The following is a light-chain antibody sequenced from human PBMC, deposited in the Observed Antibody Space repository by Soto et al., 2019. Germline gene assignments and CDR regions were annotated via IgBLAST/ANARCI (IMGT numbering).Light chain of an antibody. CDR3: QHYNTYSGT. CDR2: RAS. CDR1: QSINTW. V-gene: IGKV1-5*03. Sequence: DIQMTQSPSTLSASVGDRVTITCRVSQSINTWLAWYQQKPGKAPKLLIYRASTLESGVPSRFSGSGSGTEFTLTISSLQPDDFSTYYCQHYNTYSGTFGPGTKVDI. J-gene: IGKJ3*01.